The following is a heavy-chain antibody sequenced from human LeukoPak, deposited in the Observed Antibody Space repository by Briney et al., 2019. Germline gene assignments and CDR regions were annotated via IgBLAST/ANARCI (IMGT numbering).Heavy chain of an antibody. Sequence: PGGSLRLSCAASGFTFSNAWMSWVRQAPGQGLEWVGRIKSKTDGGTTDYAAPVKGRFTISRGDSKNTLYLQMNSLKTEDTAVYYCTTDGPEDHPSWAYSSSPNGVYWGQETLVTVSS. CDR2: IKSKTDGGTT. CDR3: TTDGPEDHPSWAYSSSPNGVY. J-gene: IGHJ4*02. D-gene: IGHD6-6*01. V-gene: IGHV3-15*01. CDR1: GFTFSNAW.